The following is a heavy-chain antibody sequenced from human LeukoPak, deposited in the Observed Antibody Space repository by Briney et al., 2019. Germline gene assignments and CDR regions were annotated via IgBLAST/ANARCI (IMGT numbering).Heavy chain of an antibody. CDR1: GFSFSEFW. V-gene: IGHV3-15*01. D-gene: IGHD3-16*01. CDR2: IKRQMDGATT. J-gene: IGHJ4*02. CDR3: MTERYWLNGGYVH. Sequence: GGSLRLSCVASGFSFSEFWMNWVRQAPGRGVEWLGRIKRQMDGATTDYAAPVKGRFTISRDDSKNTLSLQMNSLKTDDTAIYYCMTERYWLNGGYVHWGQGTLVTVSS.